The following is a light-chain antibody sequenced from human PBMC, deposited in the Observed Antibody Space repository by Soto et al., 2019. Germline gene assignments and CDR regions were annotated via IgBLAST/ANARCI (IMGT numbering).Light chain of an antibody. Sequence: IQMTQSPSSLSASVGDRITITCRASQSISNYLNWYQQKPGKAPKLLIYAESNLQNGVPSRFTGSGSGTDFTLTITSLQPEDFATYNCQQSYSTPYTFGQGTKLEIK. CDR3: QQSYSTPYT. CDR1: QSISNY. J-gene: IGKJ2*01. CDR2: AES. V-gene: IGKV1-39*01.